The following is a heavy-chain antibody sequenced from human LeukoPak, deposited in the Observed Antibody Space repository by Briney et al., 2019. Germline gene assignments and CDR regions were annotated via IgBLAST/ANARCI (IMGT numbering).Heavy chain of an antibody. Sequence: PGGSLRLSCAASGFTLSSYSMASVRQAPGKGLEWVSSISSSTYIYYADSVKGRFTISRDNAKNSRYLQTNRLRPEDTAVYYCARGGSGSYFSWFDPWGQGTLVTVSS. D-gene: IGHD3-10*01. CDR2: ISSSTYI. CDR1: GFTLSSYS. J-gene: IGHJ5*02. CDR3: ARGGSGSYFSWFDP. V-gene: IGHV3-21*01.